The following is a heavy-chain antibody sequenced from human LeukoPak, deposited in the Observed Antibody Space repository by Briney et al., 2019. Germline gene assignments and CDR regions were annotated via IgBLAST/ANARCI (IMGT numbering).Heavy chain of an antibody. CDR3: ARTRTDDYVWGSYRYTFGY. CDR1: GGSISSSSYY. CDR2: IYYSGST. D-gene: IGHD3-16*02. Sequence: PSETLSLTCTVSGGSISSSSYYWGWIRQPPGKGLEWIGSIYYSGSTYYNPSLKSRVTISVDTSKNQFSLKLSSVTAADTAVYYCARTRTDDYVWGSYRYTFGYWGQGTLVTVSS. V-gene: IGHV4-39*01. J-gene: IGHJ4*02.